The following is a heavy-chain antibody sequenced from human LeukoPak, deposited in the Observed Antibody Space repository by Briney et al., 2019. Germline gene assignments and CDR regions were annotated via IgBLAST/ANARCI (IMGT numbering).Heavy chain of an antibody. D-gene: IGHD2-15*01. Sequence: GGSLRLSCAASGFTFSSHGMHWVRQAPGMGLEWVALILYDGSNEYYADSVQGRFTISRDSSRNTLYLQMNSLRAEDTALYYCAKTSWYCSGGSCSNWFDPWGQGTLVTVSS. CDR1: GFTFSSHG. CDR2: ILYDGSNE. CDR3: AKTSWYCSGGSCSNWFDP. J-gene: IGHJ5*02. V-gene: IGHV3-30*18.